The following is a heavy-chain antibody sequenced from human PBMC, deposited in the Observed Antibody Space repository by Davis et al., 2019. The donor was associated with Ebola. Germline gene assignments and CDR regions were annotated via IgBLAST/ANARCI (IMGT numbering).Heavy chain of an antibody. D-gene: IGHD3-22*01. V-gene: IGHV3-48*04. CDR1: GFTFSSYG. CDR3: ARDTRTYYYDSSGYGTLYYFDY. J-gene: IGHJ4*02. Sequence: GGSLRLSCAASGFTFSSYGMHWVRQAPGKGLEWVSYISSSGSTIYYADSVKGRFTISRDNAKNSLYLQMNSLRAEDTAVYYCARDTRTYYYDSSGYGTLYYFDYWGQGTLVTVSS. CDR2: ISSSGSTI.